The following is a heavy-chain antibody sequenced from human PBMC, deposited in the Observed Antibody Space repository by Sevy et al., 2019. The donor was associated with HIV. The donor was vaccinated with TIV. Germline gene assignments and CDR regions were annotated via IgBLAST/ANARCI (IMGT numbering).Heavy chain of an antibody. CDR2: INHSGTV. D-gene: IGHD4-17*01. V-gene: IGHV4-34*08. J-gene: IGHJ4*02. CDR3: AKTATVTISALDS. Sequence: SETLSLTCDVFGGTFVGHYWTWIRQTPGKGLEWIGEINHSGTVNYNPSLKSRVTISVDTSNKRFSLRLNSVTAADTAVYYCAKTATVTISALDSWGQGTLVTVSS. CDR1: GGTFVGHY.